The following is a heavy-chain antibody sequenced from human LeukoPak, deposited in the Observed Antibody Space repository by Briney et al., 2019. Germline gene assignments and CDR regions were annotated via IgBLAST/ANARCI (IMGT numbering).Heavy chain of an antibody. D-gene: IGHD4-17*01. J-gene: IGHJ5*02. CDR3: ARELYGDYSNWFDP. CDR2: IWYDGSNK. V-gene: IGHV3-33*01. CDR1: GFTFSSYG. Sequence: GGSLRLSCAASGFTFSSYGMHWVRQAPGKGLEGVAVIWYDGSNKYYADSVKGRFTISRDNSKNTLYLQMNSLRAEDTAVYYCARELYGDYSNWFDPWGQGTLVTVSS.